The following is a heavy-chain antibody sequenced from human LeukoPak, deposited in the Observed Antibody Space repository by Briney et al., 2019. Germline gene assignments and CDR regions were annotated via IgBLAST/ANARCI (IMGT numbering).Heavy chain of an antibody. Sequence: GGSLRLSCAASGFSFSSYAMHWVRQAPGKGLEWVAVISYDGSKKYYADSVKGRITISRDNSKNTLYLQMNSLRAEDTAVYYCAKGGILTGPSQTKRYYFDYWGQGTLVTVSS. CDR3: AKGGILTGPSQTKRYYFDY. CDR1: GFSFSSYA. J-gene: IGHJ4*02. D-gene: IGHD3-9*01. V-gene: IGHV3-30-3*01. CDR2: ISYDGSKK.